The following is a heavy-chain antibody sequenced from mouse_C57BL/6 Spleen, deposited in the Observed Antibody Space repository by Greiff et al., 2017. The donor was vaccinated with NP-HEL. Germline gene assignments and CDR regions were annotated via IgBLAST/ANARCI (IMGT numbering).Heavy chain of an antibody. CDR1: GYTFTEYT. CDR2: FYPGSGSI. Sequence: QVHVKQSGAELVKPGASVKLSCKASGYTFTEYTIHWVKQRSGQGLEWIGWFYPGSGSIKYNEKFKDKATLTADKSSSTVYMELSRLTSEDSAVYFCARHEVLYGNLYAMDYWGQGTSVTVSS. V-gene: IGHV1-62-2*01. CDR3: ARHEVLYGNLYAMDY. D-gene: IGHD2-1*01. J-gene: IGHJ4*01.